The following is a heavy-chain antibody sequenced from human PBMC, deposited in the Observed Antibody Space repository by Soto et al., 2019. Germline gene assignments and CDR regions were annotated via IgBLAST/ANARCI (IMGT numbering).Heavy chain of an antibody. CDR2: ISSSSSYI. V-gene: IGHV3-21*01. D-gene: IGHD4-17*01. CDR3: ARDQTKVTTPPFDY. J-gene: IGHJ4*02. CDR1: GFTFSSYS. Sequence: GGSLRLSCAASGFTFSSYSMNWVRQAPGKGLEWVSSISSSSSYIYYADSVKGRFTISRDNAKNSLYLQMNSLRAEDTAVYYCARDQTKVTTPPFDYWGQGTLVTVSS.